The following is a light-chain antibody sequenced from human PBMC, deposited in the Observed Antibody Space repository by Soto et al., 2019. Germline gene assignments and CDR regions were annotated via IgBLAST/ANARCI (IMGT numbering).Light chain of an antibody. V-gene: IGLV2-14*01. CDR3: SSYTSSTTRV. J-gene: IGLJ2*01. CDR2: DVS. Sequence: QSVLTQPASVSGSPGQSITISCTGTSSDVGGYNFVSWYQQHPDKAPKLMIYDVSNRPSGVSNRFSGSKSGNTASLTISGLQAEDEADYYCSSYTSSTTRVFGGGPSSPS. CDR1: SSDVGGYNF.